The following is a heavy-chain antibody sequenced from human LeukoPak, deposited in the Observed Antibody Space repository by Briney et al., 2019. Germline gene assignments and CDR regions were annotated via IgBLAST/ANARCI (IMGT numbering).Heavy chain of an antibody. CDR1: GYTSTAYY. V-gene: IGHV1-2*02. D-gene: IGHD3-22*01. CDR3: ARDYYDSSGFGAFDI. CDR2: INPNSGGT. J-gene: IGHJ3*02. Sequence: GASVKVSCKASGYTSTAYYMHWVRQAPGQGLEWMGWINPNSGGTNYAQKFQGRVTMTRDTSISTAYMELSRLRSDDTAVYYCARDYYDSSGFGAFDIWGQGTMVTVSS.